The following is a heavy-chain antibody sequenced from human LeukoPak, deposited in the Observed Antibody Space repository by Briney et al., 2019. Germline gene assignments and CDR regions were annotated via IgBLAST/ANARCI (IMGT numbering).Heavy chain of an antibody. CDR3: ARGWDSSGYYGFDY. CDR2: IRYDGSNK. J-gene: IGHJ4*02. Sequence: PGGSLRLSCAASGFTFSTYGMHWVRQAPGKGLEWVAFIRYDGSNKYYADSVKGRFTISRDNSKNTLYLQMNSLGAEDTAVYYCARGWDSSGYYGFDYWGQGTLVTVSS. CDR1: GFTFSTYG. D-gene: IGHD3-22*01. V-gene: IGHV3-30*02.